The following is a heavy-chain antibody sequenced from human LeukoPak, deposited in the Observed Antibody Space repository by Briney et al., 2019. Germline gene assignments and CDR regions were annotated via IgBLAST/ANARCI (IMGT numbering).Heavy chain of an antibody. D-gene: IGHD3-3*01. CDR1: GFTFSDYW. V-gene: IGHV3-74*01. Sequence: GGSLRLSCAASGFTFSDYWMYWVRQAPGKGLVWVSRINSDGNNTNYADSVKGRFTISRDNAKNTLYLQMSSLRAEDTAMYFCTRALGYYDFWSGYIDYYYYYMDVWGKGTTVTVSS. CDR2: INSDGNNT. J-gene: IGHJ6*03. CDR3: TRALGYYDFWSGYIDYYYYYMDV.